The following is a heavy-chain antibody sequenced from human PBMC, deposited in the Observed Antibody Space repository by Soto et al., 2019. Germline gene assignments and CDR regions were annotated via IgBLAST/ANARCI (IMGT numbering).Heavy chain of an antibody. D-gene: IGHD2-15*01. CDR2: ISGSGDST. J-gene: IGHJ4*02. Sequence: PGGSLRLSCAASGFPFSNYVMSWVRQAPGKGLEWVSVISGSGDSTYYADSVKGRFTISRDNSRSTLYLQMNSLTAADTAVYYCARRVYCSAANCNYFFDYWGQGTLVTVSS. CDR1: GFPFSNYV. CDR3: ARRVYCSAANCNYFFDY. V-gene: IGHV3-23*01.